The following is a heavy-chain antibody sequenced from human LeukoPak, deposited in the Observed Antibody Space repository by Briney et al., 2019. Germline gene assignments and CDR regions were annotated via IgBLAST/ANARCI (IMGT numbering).Heavy chain of an antibody. V-gene: IGHV3-23*01. CDR3: ARDSQLRH. Sequence: PGGSLRLSCAASGFTFSIYAMSWVRQAPGKGLQWVSSITSRGESTWYVDSVKGRFTITRDNSENTLYLQMNSLRAEDTAVYYRARDSQLRHWGQGTLVTVSS. D-gene: IGHD6-6*01. CDR2: ITSRGEST. J-gene: IGHJ4*02. CDR1: GFTFSIYA.